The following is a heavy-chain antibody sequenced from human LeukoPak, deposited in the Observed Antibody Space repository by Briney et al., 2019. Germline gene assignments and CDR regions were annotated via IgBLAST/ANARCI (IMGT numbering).Heavy chain of an antibody. CDR3: AGYYDSRGYYFGVGLDP. J-gene: IGHJ5*02. Sequence: GRSLGLSCEASGITFNKYRIHWVRQAPGKGLEWVAVISYDGTNENYADSVKGRFTVSRDMSKSTFYLQMNSLRPEDTAVYYCAGYYDSRGYYFGVGLDPWGQGTLVTVSS. D-gene: IGHD3-22*01. V-gene: IGHV3-30-3*01. CDR1: GITFNKYR. CDR2: ISYDGTNE.